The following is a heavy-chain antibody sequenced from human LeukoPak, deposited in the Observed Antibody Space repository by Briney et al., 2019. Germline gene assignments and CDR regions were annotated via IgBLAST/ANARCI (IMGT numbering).Heavy chain of an antibody. CDR1: GFTFGDYA. D-gene: IGHD6-19*01. CDR3: ARRSGVAVAGAFDY. J-gene: IGHJ4*02. Sequence: GGSLRLSCTASGFTFGDYAMSWVRQAPGKGLEWFSGISGSGDTTYYADSVKGRFTISRDNSKNTLHLQMNSLRAEDTAVYFCARRSGVAVAGAFDYWGQGTLVTVSS. V-gene: IGHV3-23*01. CDR2: ISGSGDTT.